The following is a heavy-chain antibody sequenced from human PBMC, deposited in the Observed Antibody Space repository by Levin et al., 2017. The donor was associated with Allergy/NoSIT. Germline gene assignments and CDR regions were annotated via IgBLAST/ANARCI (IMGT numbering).Heavy chain of an antibody. CDR1: GGPISDYY. V-gene: IGHV4-59*13. CDR2: ISYTGTS. Sequence: SQTLSLTCTVSGGPISDYYWSWIRQPPGKGLECIGFISYTGTSNYNPSLKSRVSISVDTSKNQFSLRLRSVTTADTAVYYCSRAGIKCRGGSCDDLPLAYWGQGTLVSVSS. CDR3: SRAGIKCRGGSCDDLPLAY. D-gene: IGHD2-15*01. J-gene: IGHJ4*02.